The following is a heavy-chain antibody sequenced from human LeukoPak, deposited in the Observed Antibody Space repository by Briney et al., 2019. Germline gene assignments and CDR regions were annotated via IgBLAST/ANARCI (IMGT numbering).Heavy chain of an antibody. Sequence: PSETLSLTCAVYGGSFSGYYWSWIRQPPGKGLEWIGEINHSGSTNYNPSLKSRVTTSVDTSKNQFSLKLSSVTAADTAVYYCARALSTMIVVVTAYFDYWGQGTLVTVSS. CDR1: GGSFSGYY. V-gene: IGHV4-34*01. D-gene: IGHD3-22*01. CDR2: INHSGST. J-gene: IGHJ4*02. CDR3: ARALSTMIVVVTAYFDY.